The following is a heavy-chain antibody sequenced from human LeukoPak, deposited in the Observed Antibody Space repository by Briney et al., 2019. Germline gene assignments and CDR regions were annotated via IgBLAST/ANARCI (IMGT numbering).Heavy chain of an antibody. Sequence: PGGSLRLSCAASGFTFSSYGMYWVRQAPGKGLEWVAVISYDGSNKDYADSVKGRFTISRDNSKNTLYLQMNSLRAEDTAVYYCAKCTGVVPAAIEAFDIWGQGTMVTVSS. J-gene: IGHJ3*02. V-gene: IGHV3-30*18. CDR1: GFTFSSYG. D-gene: IGHD2-2*02. CDR3: AKCTGVVPAAIEAFDI. CDR2: ISYDGSNK.